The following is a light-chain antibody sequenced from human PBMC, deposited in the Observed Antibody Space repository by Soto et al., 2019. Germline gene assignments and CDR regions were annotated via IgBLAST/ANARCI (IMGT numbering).Light chain of an antibody. CDR3: QKYGSSRT. V-gene: IGKV3-20*01. CDR2: GAS. CDR1: QSVSSSY. Sequence: EIVLTQSPGTLSLSPGERATLSCRASQSVSSSYLAWYQQRPGQAPRLLIYGASSRATGIPDRFSGSVSGTDFTLTITRLEPEDFAMYYCQKYGSSRTFGQGTKVVIK. J-gene: IGKJ1*01.